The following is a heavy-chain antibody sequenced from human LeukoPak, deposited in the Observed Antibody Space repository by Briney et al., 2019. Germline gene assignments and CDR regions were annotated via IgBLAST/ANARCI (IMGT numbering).Heavy chain of an antibody. Sequence: PGGSLRLSCAASGFTFSSYWMSWVRQAPGKGLEWVANIKQDGSEKYYVDSVKGRFTISRDNAKNSLYLQMNSLRAEDTAVYYCARVPYRLLWFGERHGDFDIWGQGTMVTVSS. CDR3: ARVPYRLLWFGERHGDFDI. V-gene: IGHV3-7*01. CDR2: IKQDGSEK. CDR1: GFTFSSYW. D-gene: IGHD3-10*01. J-gene: IGHJ3*02.